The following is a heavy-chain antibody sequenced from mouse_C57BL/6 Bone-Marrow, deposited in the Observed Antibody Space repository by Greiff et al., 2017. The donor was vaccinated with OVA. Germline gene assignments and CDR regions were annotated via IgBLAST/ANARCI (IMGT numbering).Heavy chain of an antibody. V-gene: IGHV1-4*01. D-gene: IGHD1-1*01. CDR2: INPSSGYT. Sequence: VQLQQSGAELARPGASVKMSCKASGYTFTSYTMHWVKQRPGQGLEWIGYINPSSGYTKYNQKFKDKATLTADKSSSTAYMQLSSLTSEDSAVYYCARAPYYGSSYNYWGHGTTLTVSS. J-gene: IGHJ2*01. CDR3: ARAPYYGSSYNY. CDR1: GYTFTSYT.